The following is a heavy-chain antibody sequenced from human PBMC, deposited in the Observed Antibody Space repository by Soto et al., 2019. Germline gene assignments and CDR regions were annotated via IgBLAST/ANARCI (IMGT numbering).Heavy chain of an antibody. V-gene: IGHV1-69*06. D-gene: IGHD6-6*01. J-gene: IGHJ5*02. CDR1: GVTFSSYA. CDR2: IIPIFGTA. Sequence: SVKVSCKASGVTFSSYAISWVRQAPGQGLEWMGGIIPIFGTANYAQKFQGRVTITADKSTSTAYMELSSLRSEDTAVYYCATEYSSSQGWFDPWGQGTLVTVSS. CDR3: ATEYSSSQGWFDP.